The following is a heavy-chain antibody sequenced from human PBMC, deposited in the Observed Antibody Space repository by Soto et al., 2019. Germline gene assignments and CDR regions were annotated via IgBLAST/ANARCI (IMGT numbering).Heavy chain of an antibody. D-gene: IGHD6-13*01. V-gene: IGHV3-48*02. CDR3: AGSIAAAGTNYYYGMDV. Sequence: GGSLRLSCAASGFTFSSYSMNWVRQAPGKGLEWVSYISSSSSTIYYADSVKGRFTISRDNAKNSLYLQMNSLRDEDTAVYYCAGSIAAAGTNYYYGMDVWGQGTTVTAP. CDR1: GFTFSSYS. J-gene: IGHJ6*02. CDR2: ISSSSSTI.